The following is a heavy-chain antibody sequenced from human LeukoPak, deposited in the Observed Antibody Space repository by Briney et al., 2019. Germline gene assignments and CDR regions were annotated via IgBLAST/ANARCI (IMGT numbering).Heavy chain of an antibody. V-gene: IGHV1-18*01. CDR2: ISAYNGNT. CDR3: ARVFSIAVAGTGAFDN. D-gene: IGHD6-19*01. Sequence: EATVKVSCKASGYTFTSYGISWVRQAPGHGLEWMGWISAYNGNTNYAQKPQGRVTITTDTSTSTAYIELRTLSSDDPAVYYCARVFSIAVAGTGAFDNWGQGTMVTVSS. J-gene: IGHJ3*02. CDR1: GYTFTSYG.